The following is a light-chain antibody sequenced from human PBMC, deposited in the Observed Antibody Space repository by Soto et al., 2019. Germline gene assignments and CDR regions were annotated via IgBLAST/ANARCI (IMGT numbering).Light chain of an antibody. J-gene: IGKJ1*01. CDR3: QQYGSSGT. V-gene: IGKV3-11*01. CDR2: DAS. CDR1: QSVSSY. Sequence: EIVLTQSPATLSLSPGERATLSCSASQSVSSYLAWYQQKPGQAPRLLIYDASNRATGIPARFSGSGSGTDFTLTISRLEPEDFAVYYCQQYGSSGTFGQGTKVDIK.